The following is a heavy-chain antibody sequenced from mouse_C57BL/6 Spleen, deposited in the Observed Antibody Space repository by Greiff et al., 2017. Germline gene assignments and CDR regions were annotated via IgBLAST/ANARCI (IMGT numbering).Heavy chain of an antibody. Sequence: EVNVVESGGDLVKPGGSLKLSCAASGFTFSSYGMSWVRQTPDKRLEWVATISSGGSYTCYPDSVKGRFTISRDNAKNTLYLQMSSLKSEDTAMYYCARPGTTLYYAMDYWGQGTSVTVSS. V-gene: IGHV5-6*01. CDR2: ISSGGSYT. J-gene: IGHJ4*01. D-gene: IGHD4-1*01. CDR3: ARPGTTLYYAMDY. CDR1: GFTFSSYG.